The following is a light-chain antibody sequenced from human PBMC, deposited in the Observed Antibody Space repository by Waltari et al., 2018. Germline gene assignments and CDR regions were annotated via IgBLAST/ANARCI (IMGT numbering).Light chain of an antibody. Sequence: DVVMTQTPLSLSVTPGQPASISCKSSQSLLHSDGKTYLFWYLQSPGQSPQLLIYEASNRVSGVPDRFSSSGSGTDFTLKISRVEAEDVGVYYCMQSIEFWTFGQGTKMEIK. V-gene: IGKV2D-29*02. CDR1: QSLLHSDGKTY. CDR2: EAS. J-gene: IGKJ1*01. CDR3: MQSIEFWT.